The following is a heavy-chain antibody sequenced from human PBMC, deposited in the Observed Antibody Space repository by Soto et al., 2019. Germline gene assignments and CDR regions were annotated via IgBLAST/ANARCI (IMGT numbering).Heavy chain of an antibody. CDR2: ISSSSSTI. V-gene: IGHV3-48*01. Sequence: GGSLRLSCAASGFTFSSYSMNWVRQAPGKGLEWVSYISSSSSTIYYADSVKGRFTISRDNAKNSLYLQMNSLRAEDTAVYYCARDQLYDFWSGYFYNLNYYMDVWGKGTTVTVSS. J-gene: IGHJ6*03. CDR3: ARDQLYDFWSGYFYNLNYYMDV. CDR1: GFTFSSYS. D-gene: IGHD3-3*01.